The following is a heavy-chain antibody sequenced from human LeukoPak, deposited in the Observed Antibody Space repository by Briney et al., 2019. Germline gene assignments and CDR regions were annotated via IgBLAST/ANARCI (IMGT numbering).Heavy chain of an antibody. CDR2: INPSGGST. CDR3: ASARDSNDYGHYYDY. Sequence: ASVKVSCKTSGYTFTTYGISWVRQAPGQGLEWMGIINPSGGSTSYAQKFQGRVTMTRDVSTSTVYMELSSLRSEDTAVYYCASARDSNDYGHYYDYWGQGALVTVSS. D-gene: IGHD4-17*01. J-gene: IGHJ4*02. CDR1: GYTFTTYG. V-gene: IGHV1-46*01.